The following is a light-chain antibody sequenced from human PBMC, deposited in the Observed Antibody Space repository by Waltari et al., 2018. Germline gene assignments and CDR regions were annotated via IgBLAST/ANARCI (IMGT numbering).Light chain of an antibody. Sequence: QSALTQPASVSGSPGPSISISCTGTSSDVGGYNYVSWYQQHPGKAPKLMIYEVSNRSSGIAKRFSGSKSDNTASLTISGLQAEDEADYYCSSYTSSSAWVFGGGTKLTVL. CDR1: SSDVGGYNY. V-gene: IGLV2-14*01. J-gene: IGLJ3*02. CDR2: EVS. CDR3: SSYTSSSAWV.